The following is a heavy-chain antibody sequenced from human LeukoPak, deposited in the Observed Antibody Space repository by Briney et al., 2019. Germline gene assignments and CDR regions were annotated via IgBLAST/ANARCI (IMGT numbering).Heavy chain of an antibody. CDR3: ARDSSYSSSPTLLDY. CDR2: IWYDGSNK. Sequence: GGSLRLSCAASGFTFSSYGMHGVRQAPGKGLEWVAVIWYDGSNKYYADSVKGRFPISRDNSKNTLYLQMNSLRAEDTAVYYCARDSSYSSSPTLLDYWGQGTLVTVSS. D-gene: IGHD6-13*01. V-gene: IGHV3-33*01. J-gene: IGHJ4*02. CDR1: GFTFSSYG.